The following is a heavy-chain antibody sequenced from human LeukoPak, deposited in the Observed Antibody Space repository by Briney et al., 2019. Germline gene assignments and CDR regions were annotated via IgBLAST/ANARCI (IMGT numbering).Heavy chain of an antibody. Sequence: GGALRLSCATPGFTFKKYATNWGRPTPGEGGEWGSRISDSGDGTYYAESVKGRFTISRDNSKNTVFLQMNSLRADDTAKYYCAKDKAPGSWHTPSDFWGQGTLVTVSS. CDR1: GFTFKKYA. CDR2: ISDSGDGT. J-gene: IGHJ4*02. D-gene: IGHD6-13*01. V-gene: IGHV3-23*01. CDR3: AKDKAPGSWHTPSDF.